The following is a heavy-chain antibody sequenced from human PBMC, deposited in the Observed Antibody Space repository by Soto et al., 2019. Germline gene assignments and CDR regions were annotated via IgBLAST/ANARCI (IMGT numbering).Heavy chain of an antibody. CDR2: IKFDGSTT. V-gene: IGHV3-74*01. CDR1: GFTFSTYW. CDR3: ASEIRNYYGVDV. J-gene: IGHJ6*02. Sequence: EVQVVESGGGLVQPGGSLRLSCVASGFTFSTYWMHWVRQAPGKGLVWVSRIKFDGSTTSYADSVKGRFTISRDNAKNTVYLQMNSLRAEDTGVYYCASEIRNYYGVDVWGQGTTVTVSS. D-gene: IGHD5-18*01.